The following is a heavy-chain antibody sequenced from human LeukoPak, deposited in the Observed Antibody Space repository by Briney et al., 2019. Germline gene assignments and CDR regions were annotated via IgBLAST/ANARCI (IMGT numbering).Heavy chain of an antibody. CDR3: AKGADYYYMDV. Sequence: GGSLRLSCAASGFTFDDYAMHWVRQAPGKGLEWVSGISWNSGSIGYADSVKGRFTISRDNAKNSLYLQMNSLSAEDTAVYYCAKGADYYYMDVWGKGTTVTVSS. CDR1: GFTFDDYA. V-gene: IGHV3-9*01. CDR2: ISWNSGSI. J-gene: IGHJ6*03.